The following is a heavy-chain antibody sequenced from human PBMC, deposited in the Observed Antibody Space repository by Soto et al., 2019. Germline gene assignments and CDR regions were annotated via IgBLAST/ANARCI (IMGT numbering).Heavy chain of an antibody. V-gene: IGHV3-30*04. J-gene: IGHJ4*02. CDR2: LSNDGRTQ. CDR3: ARDQRPGVPDYFDS. D-gene: IGHD3-10*01. Sequence: GGSLRLSCAASGFTFSSYTMHWVRQAPGKGLEWVAVLSNDGRTQYYADSVKGRFTISRDNSKNTLYVQMSSLRTDDTAVYYCARDQRPGVPDYFDSWGQGTLVTVSS. CDR1: GFTFSSYT.